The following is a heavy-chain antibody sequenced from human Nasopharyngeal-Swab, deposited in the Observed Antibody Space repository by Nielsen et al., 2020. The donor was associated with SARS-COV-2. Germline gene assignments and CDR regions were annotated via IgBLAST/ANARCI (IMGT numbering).Heavy chain of an antibody. D-gene: IGHD4-11*01. Sequence: SLKISCAVSGFTFDDYAMHWVRQAPGKGLEWVSSISRNAASIGYAASVKGRFTISRDNAKNSLYLQMSTLRAEDTALYYCAKDSRSSYYDAYYYSMDVRGKGTTVTVSS. CDR2: ISRNAASI. V-gene: IGHV3-9*01. CDR1: GFTFDDYA. CDR3: AKDSRSSYYDAYYYSMDV. J-gene: IGHJ6*03.